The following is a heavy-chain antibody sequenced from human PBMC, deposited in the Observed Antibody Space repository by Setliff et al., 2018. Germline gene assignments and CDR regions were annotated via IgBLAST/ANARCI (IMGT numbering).Heavy chain of an antibody. D-gene: IGHD2-15*01. J-gene: IGHJ4*02. CDR2: ITAYDGNT. V-gene: IGHV1-18*01. CDR1: SYTFTNYG. CDR3: TRGPKDFVVLAAAACFDF. Sequence: ASVKVSCKTSSYTFTNYGINWVRRAPGRGLEWMGWITAYDGNTHYAQKFQGRVTMTADASTSTANMELRGLRSDDTAVYYCTRGPKDFVVLAAAACFDFWGQGTLVTVSS.